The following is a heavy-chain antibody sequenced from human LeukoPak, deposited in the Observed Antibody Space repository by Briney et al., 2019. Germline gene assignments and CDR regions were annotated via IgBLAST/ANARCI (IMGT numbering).Heavy chain of an antibody. J-gene: IGHJ3*02. Sequence: SETLSLTCTVSGGSISSSSYYWGWIRQPPGKGLEWIGSIYYSGSTYYNPSLKSRVTISVDRSKNQFSLKLSSVTAADTAVYYCASLMIVGYAFDIWGQGTMVTVSS. CDR1: GGSISSSSYY. CDR3: ASLMIVGYAFDI. V-gene: IGHV4-39*07. D-gene: IGHD3-22*01. CDR2: IYYSGST.